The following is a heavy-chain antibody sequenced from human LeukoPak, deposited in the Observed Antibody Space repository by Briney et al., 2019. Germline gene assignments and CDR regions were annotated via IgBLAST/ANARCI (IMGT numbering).Heavy chain of an antibody. CDR3: ARDPAIVGAKWHAFDI. Sequence: SVKVSCKASGGTFSSYAISWVRQAPGQGLEWMGGIIPIFGTANYAQKFQGRVTITTDESTSTAYMELSSLRSEDTAAYYCARDPAIVGAKWHAFDIWGQGTMVTVSS. CDR2: IIPIFGTA. CDR1: GGTFSSYA. D-gene: IGHD1-26*01. J-gene: IGHJ3*02. V-gene: IGHV1-69*05.